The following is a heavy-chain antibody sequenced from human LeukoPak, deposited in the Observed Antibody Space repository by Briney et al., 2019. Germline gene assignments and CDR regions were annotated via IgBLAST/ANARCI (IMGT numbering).Heavy chain of an antibody. Sequence: ASVKVSCKVSGYTLTELSMHWVRQAPGKGLEWMGGFDPEDGETIYAQKFQGRVTMTEDTSTDTAYVELSSLRSEDTAVYYCATKRYYYDSSDYWGQGTLVTVSS. J-gene: IGHJ4*02. D-gene: IGHD3-22*01. V-gene: IGHV1-24*01. CDR3: ATKRYYYDSSDY. CDR1: GYTLTELS. CDR2: FDPEDGET.